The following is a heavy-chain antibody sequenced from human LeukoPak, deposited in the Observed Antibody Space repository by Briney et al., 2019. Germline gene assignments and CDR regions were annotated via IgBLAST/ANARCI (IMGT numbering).Heavy chain of an antibody. CDR3: AGSPRITIFRGQGGGFDY. D-gene: IGHD3-3*01. Sequence: SETLSLTCTVSGGSISSYYWSWIRQPPGKGLEWIGYIYYSGSTNYNPSLKSRVTISVDTSKNQFSLKLSSVTAADTAVYYCAGSPRITIFRGQGGGFDYWGQGTLVTVSS. CDR2: IYYSGST. J-gene: IGHJ4*02. CDR1: GGSISSYY. V-gene: IGHV4-59*01.